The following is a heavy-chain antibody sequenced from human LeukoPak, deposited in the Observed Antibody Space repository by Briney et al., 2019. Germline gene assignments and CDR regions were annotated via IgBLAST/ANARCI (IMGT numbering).Heavy chain of an antibody. Sequence: GGSLRLSRAASGFTFSSYWMTWVRQALGKGLEWVSNINGDGSIENYVHSVRGRFSIFRDNAKDALYLQMNSLRVDDTAIYYCARDPIVGDTGGGDYWGQGTLVTVSS. CDR1: GFTFSSYW. V-gene: IGHV3-7*01. J-gene: IGHJ4*02. D-gene: IGHD1-26*01. CDR2: INGDGSIE. CDR3: ARDPIVGDTGGGDY.